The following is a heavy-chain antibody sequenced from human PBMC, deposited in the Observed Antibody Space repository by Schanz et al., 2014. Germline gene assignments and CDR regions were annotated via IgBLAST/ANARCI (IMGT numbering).Heavy chain of an antibody. CDR3: ARVHIATYHYNSPGACDI. J-gene: IGHJ3*02. D-gene: IGHD3-10*01. CDR1: GYIFGSHG. V-gene: IGHV1-18*01. CDR2: INAHTGNT. Sequence: QLMQSGSEVRKPGASVKVSCKASGYIFGSHGMTWVRQAPGQGPELMGWINAHTGNTQYAQKFHGRVTMTRDTVTTTVHLELTRLRTDDTAIYYCARVHIATYHYNSPGACDIWGQGTRXTGSS.